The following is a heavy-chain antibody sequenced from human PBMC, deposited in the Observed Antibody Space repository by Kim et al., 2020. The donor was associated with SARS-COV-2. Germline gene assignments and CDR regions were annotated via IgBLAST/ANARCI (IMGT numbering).Heavy chain of an antibody. Sequence: SETLSLTCTVSGYSISSGYYWGWIRQPPGKGLEWIGSIYHSGSTYYNPSLKSRVTISVDTSKNQFSLKLSSVTAADTAVYYCARDPSGESSGWYRAAFD. V-gene: IGHV4-38-2*02. J-gene: IGHJ3*02. CDR2: IYHSGST. CDR3: ARDPSGESSGWYRAAFD. CDR1: GYSISSGYY. D-gene: IGHD6-19*01.